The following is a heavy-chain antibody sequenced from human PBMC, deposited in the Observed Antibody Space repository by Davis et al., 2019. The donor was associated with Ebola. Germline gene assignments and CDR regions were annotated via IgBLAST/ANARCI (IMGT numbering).Heavy chain of an antibody. CDR2: INGGGSDT. CDR1: GFTFSSYW. V-gene: IGHV3-74*01. CDR3: VRDVTI. Sequence: GESLKISCAASGFTFSSYWMHWVRQAPGKGLVWVSRINGGGSDTTYADSVKGRFTISRDNAKNTLYLQMNSLRAEDTAVYYCVRDVTIWGQGTMVTVSS. D-gene: IGHD2-21*02. J-gene: IGHJ3*02.